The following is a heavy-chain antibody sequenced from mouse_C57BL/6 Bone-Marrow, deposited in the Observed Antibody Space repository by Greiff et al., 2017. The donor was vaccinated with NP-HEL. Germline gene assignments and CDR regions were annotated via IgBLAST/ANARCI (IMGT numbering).Heavy chain of an antibody. CDR3: ARSTMVTTSWFAY. CDR1: GYTFTSYW. D-gene: IGHD2-2*01. V-gene: IGHV1-61*01. J-gene: IGHJ3*01. CDR2: IYPSDSET. Sequence: QVQLQQPGAELVRPGSSVKLCCKASGYTFTSYWMDWVKQRPGQGLEWIGNIYPSDSETHYNQKFKDKATLTVDKSSSTAYMQLSSLTSEDSAVYYCARSTMVTTSWFAYWGQGTLVTVSA.